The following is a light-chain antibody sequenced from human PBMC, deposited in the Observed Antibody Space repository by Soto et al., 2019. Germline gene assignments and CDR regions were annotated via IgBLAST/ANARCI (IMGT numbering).Light chain of an antibody. CDR2: HAP. V-gene: IGKV1-5*01. CDR3: QHYNSYSEA. CDR1: QSISSW. Sequence: DIQMTQSPATLSASVGDRVTITCRASQSISSWLAWYQQKPGKAPKLLIYHAPSLESGVPSRFRGSGSGTEFTLTISSLQPDDFETYYCQHYNSYSEAFGQGTKVDIK. J-gene: IGKJ1*01.